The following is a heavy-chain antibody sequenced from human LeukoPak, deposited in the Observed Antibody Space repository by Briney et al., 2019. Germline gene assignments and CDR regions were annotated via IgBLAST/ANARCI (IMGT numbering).Heavy chain of an antibody. CDR3: AKGEGDYYGSGSYYAYYMDV. CDR2: IRYDGSNK. D-gene: IGHD3-10*01. J-gene: IGHJ6*03. V-gene: IGHV3-30*02. CDR1: GFTFSSYG. Sequence: GGSLRLSCAASGFTFSSYGMHWVRQAPGKGLEWVAFIRYDGSNKYYADSVKGRFTIPRDNSKNTLYLQMNSLRAEDTAVYYCAKGEGDYYGSGSYYAYYMDVWGKGTTVTISS.